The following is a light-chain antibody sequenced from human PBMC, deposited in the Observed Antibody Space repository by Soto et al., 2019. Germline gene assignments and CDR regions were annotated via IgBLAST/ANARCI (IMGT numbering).Light chain of an antibody. J-gene: IGKJ5*01. Sequence: EIVLTQSPATLSFSPGGRATLSCRASQSVSSYLAWYQQKPGQAPRLLIYDASNRATGIPARFSGSGSGTDHTLTISSLEPEDSAVYYCQQRSNWPITFGQGTRLEIK. CDR1: QSVSSY. V-gene: IGKV3-11*01. CDR3: QQRSNWPIT. CDR2: DAS.